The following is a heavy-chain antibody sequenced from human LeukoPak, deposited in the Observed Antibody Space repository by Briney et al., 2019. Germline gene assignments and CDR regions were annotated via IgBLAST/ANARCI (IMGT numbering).Heavy chain of an antibody. D-gene: IGHD6-13*01. J-gene: IGHJ6*03. CDR1: GGSISSYY. V-gene: IGHV4-4*07. Sequence: SETLSLTCTVSGGSISSYYWSWIRQPAGKGLEWIGRIYTSGSTNYNPSLKSRVTMSVDTSKNQFSLKLTSVTAADTAVYSCARDAALSGYYYYYMDVWGKGTTVTVSS. CDR2: IYTSGST. CDR3: ARDAALSGYYYYYMDV.